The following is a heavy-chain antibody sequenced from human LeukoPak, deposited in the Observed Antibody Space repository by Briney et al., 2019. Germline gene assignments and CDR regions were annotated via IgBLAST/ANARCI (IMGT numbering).Heavy chain of an antibody. CDR3: ARDYCSGGSCYSGSDWFDP. J-gene: IGHJ5*02. CDR1: GGSISSYY. V-gene: IGHV4-4*07. CDR2: IYTSGST. Sequence: SETLSLTCTVSGGSISSYYWSWIRQPAGKGLEWIGRIYTSGSTNYNPSLKSRVTMSVDTSKNQFSLKLSSVTAADTAVYYCARDYCSGGSCYSGSDWFDPWGQGTLVTVSS. D-gene: IGHD2-15*01.